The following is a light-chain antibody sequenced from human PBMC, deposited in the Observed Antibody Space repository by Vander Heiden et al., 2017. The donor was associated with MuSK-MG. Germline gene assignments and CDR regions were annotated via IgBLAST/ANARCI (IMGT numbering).Light chain of an antibody. CDR1: QSRVYSDGDTY. CDR3: VEHTRWP. V-gene: IGKV2D-30*01. Sequence: AVITHSLLPSPVTPGQPPSISCRSSQSRVYSDGDTYLNWLQQGPGLSPRRLISEVLNWDSGVRDRLRGSGSDTDFTLSSSSGEDEGVGIYDNVEHTRWPFGEGTKVEI. CDR2: EVL. J-gene: IGKJ2*01.